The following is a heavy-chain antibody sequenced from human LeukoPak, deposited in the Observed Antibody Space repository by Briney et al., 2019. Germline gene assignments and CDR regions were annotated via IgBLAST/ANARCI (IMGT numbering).Heavy chain of an antibody. CDR2: IYYSGSA. CDR1: VGSISSYY. Sequence: PSETLSLTCTVSVGSISSYYWSWIRQPPGKGLEWIWFIYYSGSANYNPSLKSRVTISVDTSKNQFYLKLSSVAAADTAVYYCAGTTVRGNWSDPWGQGTLVTVSS. J-gene: IGHJ5*02. CDR3: AGTTVRGNWSDP. D-gene: IGHD4-17*01. V-gene: IGHV4-59*01.